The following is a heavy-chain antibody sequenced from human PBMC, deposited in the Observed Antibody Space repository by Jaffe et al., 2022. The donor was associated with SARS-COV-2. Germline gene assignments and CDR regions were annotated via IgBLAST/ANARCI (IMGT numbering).Heavy chain of an antibody. V-gene: IGHV3-23*01. CDR3: AKVLRGYNYGKFDY. Sequence: EVQLLESGGGLVQPGGSLRLSCAASGFTFTNCAMGWVRQAPGKGLEWVSTITGSGNNTYYADSVKGRFTISRDDAKNTLFLQMNSLRAEDTAVYYCAKVLRGYNYGKFDYWGQGTLVTVSS. J-gene: IGHJ4*02. CDR1: GFTFTNCA. CDR2: ITGSGNNT. D-gene: IGHD5-18*01.